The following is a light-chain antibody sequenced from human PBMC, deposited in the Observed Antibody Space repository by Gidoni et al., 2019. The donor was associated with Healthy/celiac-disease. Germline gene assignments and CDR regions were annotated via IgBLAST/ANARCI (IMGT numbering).Light chain of an antibody. Sequence: QSVLTPPPSASGTPGQRVTISCSGSSSNLGSNTVNWYQQLPGTAPKLLIYSNNQRPPGVPDRFSGSKSGTSASRAISGLQSEDEADYYCAAWDDSLNGQVVFGGGTKLTVL. J-gene: IGLJ2*01. CDR1: SSNLGSNT. V-gene: IGLV1-44*01. CDR2: SNN. CDR3: AAWDDSLNGQVV.